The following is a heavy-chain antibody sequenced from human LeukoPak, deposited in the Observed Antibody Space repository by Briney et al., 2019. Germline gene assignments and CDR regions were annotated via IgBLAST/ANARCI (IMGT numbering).Heavy chain of an antibody. Sequence: GASVKVSCKASGYTFTGYYMHWVRQAPGQGLEWMGWINPNSGGTNYAQKFQGRVTMTRDTSISTAYMELSRLRSDDTAVYYCARGDSSRWYYFDYWGQGTLVTVSS. CDR2: INPNSGGT. CDR1: GYTFTGYY. J-gene: IGHJ4*02. D-gene: IGHD6-13*01. V-gene: IGHV1-2*02. CDR3: ARGDSSRWYYFDY.